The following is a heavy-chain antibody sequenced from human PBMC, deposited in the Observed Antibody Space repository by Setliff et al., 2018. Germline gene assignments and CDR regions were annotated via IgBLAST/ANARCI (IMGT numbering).Heavy chain of an antibody. D-gene: IGHD6-19*01. CDR3: VRDPPNSGWAFDY. J-gene: IGHJ4*02. V-gene: IGHV3-33*08. Sequence: GGSLRLSCAASGLTFTSHWMHWVRQAPGKGLEWVAMIWFDGSNTHYPGSVKGRFTVSRDNSKNMVYLQMNSLRVDDTAVYYCVRDPPNSGWAFDYWGQGTLVTVSS. CDR1: GLTFTSHW. CDR2: IWFDGSNT.